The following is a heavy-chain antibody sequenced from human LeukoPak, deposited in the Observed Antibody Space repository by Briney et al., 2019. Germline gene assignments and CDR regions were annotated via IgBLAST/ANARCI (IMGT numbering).Heavy chain of an antibody. CDR1: GGSISSYY. V-gene: IGHV4-4*07. Sequence: SETLYLTCTISGGSISSYYWSWIRQPAGKGLEWIGRIYTSGSTNYNPSLKSRVTMSVDTSKNQFSLKLSSVTAADTAVYYCARAGRLGELSLSGDYFDYWGQGTLVTVSS. D-gene: IGHD3-16*02. CDR3: ARAGRLGELSLSGDYFDY. J-gene: IGHJ4*02. CDR2: IYTSGST.